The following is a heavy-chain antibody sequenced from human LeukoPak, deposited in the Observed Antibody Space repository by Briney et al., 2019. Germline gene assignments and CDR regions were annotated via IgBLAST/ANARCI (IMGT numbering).Heavy chain of an antibody. CDR2: ISSSGTTI. Sequence: GGSLRLSCAASGFTFSSYEMNWVRQAPGKGLEWVSYISSSGTTIYYADSVKGRFTISRDNAKNSLYLQMNSLRAEDTAVYYCARESGFRGDAFDIWGQGTMVTVSS. J-gene: IGHJ3*02. CDR1: GFTFSSYE. D-gene: IGHD3-10*01. CDR3: ARESGFRGDAFDI. V-gene: IGHV3-48*03.